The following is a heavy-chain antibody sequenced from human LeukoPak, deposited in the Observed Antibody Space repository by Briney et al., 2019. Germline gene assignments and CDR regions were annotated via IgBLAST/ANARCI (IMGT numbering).Heavy chain of an antibody. CDR2: ISYDGSNK. CDR3: ARDRVGATGAFDY. Sequence: PGGSLRLSRAASGFTFSSYAMHWVRQAPGKGLEWVAVISYDGSNKYYADSVKGRFTISRDNSKNTLYLQMNGLRAEDTAVYYCARDRVGATGAFDYWGQGTLVTVSS. V-gene: IGHV3-30-3*01. CDR1: GFTFSSYA. J-gene: IGHJ4*02. D-gene: IGHD1-26*01.